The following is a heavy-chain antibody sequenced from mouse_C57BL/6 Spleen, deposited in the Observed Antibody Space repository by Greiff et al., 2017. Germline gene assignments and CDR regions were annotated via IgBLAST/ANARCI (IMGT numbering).Heavy chain of an antibody. V-gene: IGHV1-82*01. J-gene: IGHJ3*01. CDR2: IYPGDGDT. Sequence: VQLQQSGPELVKPGASVKISCKASGYAFSSSWMNWVKQRPGKGLEWIGRIYPGDGDTNYNGKFKGKATLTADKSSSTAYMQLSSLTSEDSAVYFCAGAGSYDGSPWFAYWGQGTLVTVSA. D-gene: IGHD6-1*01. CDR1: GYAFSSSW. CDR3: AGAGSYDGSPWFAY.